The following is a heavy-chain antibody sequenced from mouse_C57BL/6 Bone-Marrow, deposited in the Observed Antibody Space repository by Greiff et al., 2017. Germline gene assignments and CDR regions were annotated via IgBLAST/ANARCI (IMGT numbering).Heavy chain of an antibody. CDR1: GYTFTSYW. D-gene: IGHD2-4*01. Sequence: QVQLQQPGAELVMPGASVTLSCKASGYTFTSYWMHWVKQRPGQGLEWIGEIDPSDSYTNYTQKFKGKSTLTVDKSSSTAYMQLSSLTSGDSAVYYGSFYDYDEAWFAYWGQGTLVTVSA. CDR3: SFYDYDEAWFAY. CDR2: IDPSDSYT. V-gene: IGHV1-69*01. J-gene: IGHJ3*01.